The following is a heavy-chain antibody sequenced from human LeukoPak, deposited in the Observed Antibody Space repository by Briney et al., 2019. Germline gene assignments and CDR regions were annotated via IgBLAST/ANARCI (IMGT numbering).Heavy chain of an antibody. V-gene: IGHV4-39*07. Sequence: SETLSLTCTVSGGSISSSSYYWGWFRQPPGKGLEWIGNIYYSGSTYYNPSLKSRVTISVDTSKNQFSLKLSSVTAADTAVYYCASSPEVYYYGSGSYYLTYWGQGTLVTVSS. D-gene: IGHD3-10*01. CDR2: IYYSGST. CDR3: ASSPEVYYYGSGSYYLTY. J-gene: IGHJ4*02. CDR1: GGSISSSSYY.